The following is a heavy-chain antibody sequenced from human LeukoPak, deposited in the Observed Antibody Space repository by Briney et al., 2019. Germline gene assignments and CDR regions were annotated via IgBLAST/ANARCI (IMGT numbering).Heavy chain of an antibody. V-gene: IGHV4-39*07. Sequence: SETLSLTCTVSGGSISSSSYYWGWIRQPPGKGLEWIGSIYYSGSTYYNPSLKSRVTISVDTSKNQFSLKLSSVTAADTAVYYCARVGYCSGGSCYYYYYYMDVWGKGTTVTVSS. CDR2: IYYSGST. D-gene: IGHD2-15*01. CDR1: GGSISSSSYY. CDR3: ARVGYCSGGSCYYYYYYMDV. J-gene: IGHJ6*03.